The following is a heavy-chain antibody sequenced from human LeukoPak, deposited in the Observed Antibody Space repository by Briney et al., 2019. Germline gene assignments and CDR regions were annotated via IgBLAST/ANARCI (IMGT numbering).Heavy chain of an antibody. CDR1: GFTFSSYW. D-gene: IGHD3-22*01. CDR2: IKQDGSEK. J-gene: IGHJ4*02. Sequence: GGSLRLSCAASGFTFSSYWVSWVRQAAGNGLEWVANIKQDGSEKYYVDSVKGRFTISRDNAKNSLYLQMNSLRAEDTAVYYCARGGYYYDSGPDYWGQGTLVTVSS. CDR3: ARGGYYYDSGPDY. V-gene: IGHV3-7*01.